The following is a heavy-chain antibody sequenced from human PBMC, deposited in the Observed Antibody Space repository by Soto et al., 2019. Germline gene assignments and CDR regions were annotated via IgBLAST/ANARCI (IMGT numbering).Heavy chain of an antibody. J-gene: IGHJ4*02. D-gene: IGHD2-21*02. Sequence: QVQLMQSGAEVKKPGASVKVSCKASGDTFTDYYIHWVRQAPGQGLEWMGTVNPSGGHTTYAQHFLGRVTTTRDTSTSTLYMVLTSLTSDDTAIYYCARGGHVVVVTAALDYWGQGTLVTVSS. CDR3: ARGGHVVVVTAALDY. CDR1: GDTFTDYY. CDR2: VNPSGGHT. V-gene: IGHV1-46*01.